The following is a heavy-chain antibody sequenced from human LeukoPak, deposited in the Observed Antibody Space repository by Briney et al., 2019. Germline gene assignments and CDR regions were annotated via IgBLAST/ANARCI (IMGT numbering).Heavy chain of an antibody. Sequence: GESLKISCKGSGYSFTSYWIGWVRQMPGKGLEWMGIIYPGDSDTRYSPSFQGQVTISADKSISTAYLQWSSLKASDTAMYYCARLVAGYYDSSGYRFDPWGQGTLVTVSS. CDR1: GYSFTSYW. CDR2: IYPGDSDT. V-gene: IGHV5-51*01. D-gene: IGHD3-22*01. CDR3: ARLVAGYYDSSGYRFDP. J-gene: IGHJ5*02.